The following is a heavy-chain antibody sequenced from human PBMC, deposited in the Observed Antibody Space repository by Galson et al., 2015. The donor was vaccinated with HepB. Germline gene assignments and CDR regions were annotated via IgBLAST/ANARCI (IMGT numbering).Heavy chain of an antibody. CDR3: ARVEALYNYGPEYYVDS. CDR2: IIPSLGTA. CDR1: RDTFTKYA. D-gene: IGHD5-18*01. V-gene: IGHV1-69*13. J-gene: IGHJ4*02. Sequence: SVKVSCKASRDTFTKYAISWVRQAPGQGLEWMGGIIPSLGTANYAQRFRGRVTITADESITTVYMELISLRSEDTAIYYCARVEALYNYGPEYYVDSWGQGTLVTVSS.